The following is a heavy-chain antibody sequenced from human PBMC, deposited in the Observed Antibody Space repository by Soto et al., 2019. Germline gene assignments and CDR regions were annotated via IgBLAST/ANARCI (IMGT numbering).Heavy chain of an antibody. Sequence: EVQLVQSGAEVTKPGESLKISCKASGYSFTDYWIGWVRQKPGKGLEWMGIIYPGDSDTKYSPSFQGQVTMSADKSISTAYLQWHSLKASDTAMYYCARDGLSSSSSFDYWGQGTLVTVSS. CDR1: GYSFTDYW. CDR3: ARDGLSSSSSFDY. CDR2: IYPGDSDT. V-gene: IGHV5-51*01. J-gene: IGHJ4*02. D-gene: IGHD6-6*01.